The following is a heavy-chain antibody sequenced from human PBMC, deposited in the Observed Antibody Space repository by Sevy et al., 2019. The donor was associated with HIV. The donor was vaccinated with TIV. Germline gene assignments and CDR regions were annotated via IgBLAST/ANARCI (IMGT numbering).Heavy chain of an antibody. V-gene: IGHV3-11*01. Sequence: GGSLRLSCAASGFTFSDNYMSWIRQAPGKGLEWVSYISSSGSTIYYADSVKGRFTISRDNAKNSLYLQMNSLRAEDTAVYYCARDQGIAAAGNLYFDYWGQGTLVTVSS. D-gene: IGHD6-13*01. CDR1: GFTFSDNY. CDR2: ISSSGSTI. J-gene: IGHJ4*02. CDR3: ARDQGIAAAGNLYFDY.